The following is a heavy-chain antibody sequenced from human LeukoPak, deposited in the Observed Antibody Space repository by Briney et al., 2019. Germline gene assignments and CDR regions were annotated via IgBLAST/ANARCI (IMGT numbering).Heavy chain of an antibody. D-gene: IGHD4-11*01. CDR2: MSINSGLI. J-gene: IGHJ4*02. CDR3: AREFDYSTSGAGY. Sequence: GGSLGLSCAASGFTFSHYSMNWVRQAPGKGLEWVSSMSINSGLIYYADSVKGRFTISRDNAKNSLYLQMNSLRAEDTAVYYCAREFDYSTSGAGYWGQGTLVTVSS. CDR1: GFTFSHYS. V-gene: IGHV3-21*01.